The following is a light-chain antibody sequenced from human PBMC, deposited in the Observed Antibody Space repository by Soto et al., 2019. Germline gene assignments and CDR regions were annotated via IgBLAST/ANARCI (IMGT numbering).Light chain of an antibody. Sequence: QSVLTQPPSASGTPGQRVTISCSGDRSNIGSNSVNWYQQLPGTAPKLLIYSNNQRPSGVPARFSGSKSGTSASLAISGLQSEDEADYYCAAWDDSLNGRYVFGTGTKLTVL. J-gene: IGLJ1*01. CDR1: RSNIGSNS. CDR3: AAWDDSLNGRYV. CDR2: SNN. V-gene: IGLV1-44*01.